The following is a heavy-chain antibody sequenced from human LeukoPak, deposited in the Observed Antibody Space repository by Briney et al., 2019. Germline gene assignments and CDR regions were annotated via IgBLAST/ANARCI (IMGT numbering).Heavy chain of an antibody. D-gene: IGHD3-10*01. CDR2: FDPEDGET. V-gene: IGHV1-24*01. J-gene: IGHJ4*02. CDR3: ATRSQLWFGELSHFDY. Sequence: AASVKVSCKVSGYTLTELSMHWVRQAPGKGLEWMGGFDPEDGETIYAQKFQGRVTMTEDTSTDTAYMELSSLRSEDTAVYYCATRSQLWFGELSHFDYWGQGTLVTASS. CDR1: GYTLTELS.